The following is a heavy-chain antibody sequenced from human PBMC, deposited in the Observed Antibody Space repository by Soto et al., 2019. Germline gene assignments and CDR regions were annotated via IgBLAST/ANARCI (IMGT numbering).Heavy chain of an antibody. J-gene: IGHJ6*02. Sequence: QVHLVESGGGVVQPGRSLRLSCAASGFTFSTYAMHWVREAPGKGLEWVAVISYDGSYKYYADSVKGRFTISRDNSKNMPYLQRNSLGAEDTAVYYCVRVQSNRADNNYRGYHYYGMDVWGQGTTVTVSS. CDR1: GFTFSTYA. CDR3: VRVQSNRADNNYRGYHYYGMDV. D-gene: IGHD4-4*01. V-gene: IGHV3-30*04. CDR2: ISYDGSYK.